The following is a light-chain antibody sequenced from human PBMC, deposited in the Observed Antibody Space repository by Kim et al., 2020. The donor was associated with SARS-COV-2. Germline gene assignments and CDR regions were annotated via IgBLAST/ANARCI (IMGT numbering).Light chain of an antibody. CDR1: KLGDKY. V-gene: IGLV3-1*01. CDR3: QVWDSSTDVA. J-gene: IGLJ2*01. CDR2: QDN. Sequence: SYELTQPPSVSVSSGQTASITCSGDKLGDKYACWYQQKSGQSPVLVIYQDNKRPSGIPERFSGSNSGNTATLTISGTQAMDEADYYCQVWDSSTDVAFGGGTQLTV.